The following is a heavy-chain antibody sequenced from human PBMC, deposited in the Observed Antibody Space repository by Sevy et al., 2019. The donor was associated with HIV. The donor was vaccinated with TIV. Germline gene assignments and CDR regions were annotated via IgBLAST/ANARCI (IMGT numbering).Heavy chain of an antibody. V-gene: IGHV3-74*01. CDR3: TRGDPIVPPAGYYYHMDV. Sequence: GGSLRLSCVASVFTFDSYWMHWVRQAPGKGLVWVSRINSDGSSTPYADSVKGRFTISRDNAKNTLYLQLNRLGAEHTAVYYCTRGDPIVPPAGYYYHMDVWGKGTTVTVSS. J-gene: IGHJ6*03. D-gene: IGHD1-26*01. CDR1: VFTFDSYW. CDR2: INSDGSST.